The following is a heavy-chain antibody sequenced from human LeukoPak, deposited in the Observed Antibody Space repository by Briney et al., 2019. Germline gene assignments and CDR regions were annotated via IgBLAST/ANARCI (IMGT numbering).Heavy chain of an antibody. CDR2: ISSSSSYI. Sequence: GGSLRLSCAASGFTFSSYSMNWVRQAPGKGLEWVSSISSSSSYIYYADSVKGRFTISRDNAKNSLYLQMNSLRAEDTAVYYCASGAYYYDSSGYSIYWGQGTLVTVSS. J-gene: IGHJ4*02. D-gene: IGHD3-22*01. V-gene: IGHV3-21*01. CDR3: ASGAYYYDSSGYSIY. CDR1: GFTFSSYS.